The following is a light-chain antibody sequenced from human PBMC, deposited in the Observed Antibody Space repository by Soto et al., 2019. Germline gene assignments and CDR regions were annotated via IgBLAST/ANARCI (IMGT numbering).Light chain of an antibody. Sequence: EIVLTQSPGTLSLSPGKRATLSCRASQSVSSSYLAWYQQKPGQAPRLLIYGASSRATGIPDRFSGSGSGTDFTLTISRLEPEDFAVYYCQQYGSSPPFTFGPGTKVDIK. J-gene: IGKJ3*01. CDR2: GAS. V-gene: IGKV3-20*01. CDR3: QQYGSSPPFT. CDR1: QSVSSSY.